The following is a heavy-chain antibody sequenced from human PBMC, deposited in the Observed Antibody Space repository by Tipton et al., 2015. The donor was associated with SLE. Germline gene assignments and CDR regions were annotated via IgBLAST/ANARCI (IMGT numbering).Heavy chain of an antibody. Sequence: GLVKPSETLSLTCAVYGGSFSAYYWSWIRQTPGKGLEWIGEINHSGSTNYNPSLKSRVTISVDTSKNQFSLKLSSVTAADTAMYYCARGGLLQSAFDIWGQGTMVTVSS. V-gene: IGHV4-34*01. J-gene: IGHJ3*02. D-gene: IGHD2-15*01. CDR3: ARGGLLQSAFDI. CDR1: GGSFSAYY. CDR2: INHSGST.